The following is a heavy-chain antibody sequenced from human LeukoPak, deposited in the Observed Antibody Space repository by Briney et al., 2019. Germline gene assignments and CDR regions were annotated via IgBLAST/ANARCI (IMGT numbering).Heavy chain of an antibody. CDR3: ARVAIAARYEDV. CDR2: INAGKGNT. CDR1: GYTFTSYA. Sequence: AASVKVSCKASGYTFTSYAMHWVRQAPGQRLEWMGWINAGKGNTKYSQKFQGRVTITRDTSASTAYMELRSLRSDDTAVYYCARVAIAARYEDVWGKGTTVTVSS. V-gene: IGHV1-3*01. J-gene: IGHJ6*04. D-gene: IGHD6-6*01.